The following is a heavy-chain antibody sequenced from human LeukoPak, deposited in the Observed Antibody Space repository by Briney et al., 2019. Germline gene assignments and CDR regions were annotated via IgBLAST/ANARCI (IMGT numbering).Heavy chain of an antibody. CDR1: GDSINSLDL. CDR2: INHSGST. V-gene: IGHV4-4*02. CDR3: ARGFYYDFWSGYPTSLDY. Sequence: PSGTLSLTCTVSGDSINSLDLWSWIRQPPGKGLEWIGEINHSGSTNYNPSLKSRVTISVDTSKNQFSLKLSSVTAADTAVYYCARGFYYDFWSGYPTSLDYWGQGTLVTVSS. D-gene: IGHD3-3*01. J-gene: IGHJ4*02.